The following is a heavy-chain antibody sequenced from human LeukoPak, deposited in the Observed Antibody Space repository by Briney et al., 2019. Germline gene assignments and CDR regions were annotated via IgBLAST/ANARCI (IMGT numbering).Heavy chain of an antibody. Sequence: GGSLRLSCAASGFTVSSNYMTWVRQAPGKGLEWVSLIYSGGSTYYADSVKGRFTISRDNSKNTLYLQMNSLRAEDTAVYYCARAATGLKGNGFDYWGQGTLVTVSS. D-gene: IGHD1-1*01. J-gene: IGHJ4*02. V-gene: IGHV3-66*01. CDR2: IYSGGST. CDR1: GFTVSSNY. CDR3: ARAATGLKGNGFDY.